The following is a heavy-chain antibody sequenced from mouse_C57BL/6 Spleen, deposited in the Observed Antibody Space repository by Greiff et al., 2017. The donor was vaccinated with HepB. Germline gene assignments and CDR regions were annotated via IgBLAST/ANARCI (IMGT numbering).Heavy chain of an antibody. Sequence: QVQLQQPGAELVKPGASVKLSCKASGYTFTSYWMQWVKQRPGQGLEWLGEIDPSDSYTNYNQKFKGKATLTVDTSSSTAYMQLSSLTSEDSAVYYCARSHYGNYLYYFDYWGQGTTLTVSS. CDR2: IDPSDSYT. CDR3: ARSHYGNYLYYFDY. CDR1: GYTFTSYW. V-gene: IGHV1-50*01. J-gene: IGHJ2*01. D-gene: IGHD2-1*01.